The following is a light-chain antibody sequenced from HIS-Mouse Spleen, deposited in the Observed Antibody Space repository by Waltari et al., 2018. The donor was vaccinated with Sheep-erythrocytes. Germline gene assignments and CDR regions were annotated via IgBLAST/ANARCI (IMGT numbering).Light chain of an antibody. CDR1: SSDASGYNY. V-gene: IGLV2-8*01. Sequence: QSALTQPPSASGSPGQSVTISCTGTSSDASGYNYVSWYPQHPGKAPKLMIYEVSKRPSGVPDRFSGSKSGNTASLTVSGLQAEDEADYYCSSYAGSNNWVFGGGTKLTVL. J-gene: IGLJ3*02. CDR2: EVS. CDR3: SSYAGSNNWV.